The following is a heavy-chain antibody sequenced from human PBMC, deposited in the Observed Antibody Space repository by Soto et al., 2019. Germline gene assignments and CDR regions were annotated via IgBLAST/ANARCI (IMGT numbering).Heavy chain of an antibody. D-gene: IGHD6-13*01. CDR1: GGTFISYA. CDR2: SMPIFGTA. J-gene: IGHJ5*02. V-gene: IGHV1-69*05. Sequence: QVQLVQSGAEVKKPGSSVKVSCKASGGTFISYAVSWVRQAPGQGLEWMGGSMPIFGTANYPQKLQGRGTITSDESTSTAYMERSSLRSEDTAVYYCARGGAAAGTTWYEPWGQGTLVTVSS. CDR3: ARGGAAAGTTWYEP.